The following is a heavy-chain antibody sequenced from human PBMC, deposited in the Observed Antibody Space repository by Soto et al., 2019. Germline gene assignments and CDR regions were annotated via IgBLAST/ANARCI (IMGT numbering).Heavy chain of an antibody. J-gene: IGHJ6*02. Sequence: QVQLVESGGGVVQPGRSLRLSCAASGFTFSSYAMHWVRQAPGKGLEWVAVISYDGSNKYYADSVKGRFTISRDNSKNXLXQQMNSLRAEDTAVYYCARDQAPTVTLYYYYYGMDVWGQGTTVTVSS. CDR2: ISYDGSNK. D-gene: IGHD4-17*01. CDR3: ARDQAPTVTLYYYYYGMDV. CDR1: GFTFSSYA. V-gene: IGHV3-30-3*01.